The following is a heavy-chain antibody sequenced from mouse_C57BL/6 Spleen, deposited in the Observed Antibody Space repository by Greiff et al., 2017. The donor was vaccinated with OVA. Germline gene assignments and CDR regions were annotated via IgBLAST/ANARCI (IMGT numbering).Heavy chain of an antibody. Sequence: EVQLQQSGPELVKPGASVKISCKASGYTFTDYYMNWVKQSHGKSLEWIGDINPNNGGTSYNQKFKGKATLTVDKSSSTAYMELRSLTSEDSAVYYCARRRFLYSNHFDYWGQGTTLTVSS. D-gene: IGHD2-5*01. CDR2: INPNNGGT. J-gene: IGHJ2*01. CDR1: GYTFTDYY. V-gene: IGHV1-26*01. CDR3: ARRRFLYSNHFDY.